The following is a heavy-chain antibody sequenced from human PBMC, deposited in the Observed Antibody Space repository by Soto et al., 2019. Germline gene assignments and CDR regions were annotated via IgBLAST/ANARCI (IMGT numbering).Heavy chain of an antibody. D-gene: IGHD6-25*01. CDR2: ISPNSGAT. CDR1: GYTFTSYG. Sequence: QVQLVQSEGELRQPGASVTVSCRASGYTFTSYGIIWVRQAPGQGLEWMGYISPNSGATTYAQNLQGRLTLTTDTSTSTAYMELRSLSSDDTAIYYCVREMLTRSGPQTFFDYWGLGALVTVSS. J-gene: IGHJ4*02. V-gene: IGHV1-18*01. CDR3: VREMLTRSGPQTFFDY.